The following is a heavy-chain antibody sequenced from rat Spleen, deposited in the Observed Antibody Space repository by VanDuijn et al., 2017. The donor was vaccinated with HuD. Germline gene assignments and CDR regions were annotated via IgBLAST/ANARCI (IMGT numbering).Heavy chain of an antibody. CDR1: GFSLTSYN. CDR2: MWSGGST. CDR3: ARDPYYYSSYIYFDY. V-gene: IGHV2-45*01. J-gene: IGHJ2*01. Sequence: QVQLKESGPGLVQPSETLSLTCTVSGFSLTSYNVHWVRQPPGKGLEWMGVMWSGGSTDYNSALKSRLSISRDTSRTRVLLKMNSLQSEDTTTYDCARDPYYYSSYIYFDYWCQGVLVTVS. D-gene: IGHD1-2*01.